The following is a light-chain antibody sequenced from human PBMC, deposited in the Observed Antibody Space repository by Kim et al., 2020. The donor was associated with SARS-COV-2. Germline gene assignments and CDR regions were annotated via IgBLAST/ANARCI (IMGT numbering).Light chain of an antibody. J-gene: IGKJ3*01. Sequence: EIVMTQSPATLSVSPGERATLSCRASQSVSSNLAWYQQKPGQAPRLLIYGASTRATGIPARVSGSGSETEFTLTISSLQSEDFAVYYCQQYNNWPPFTFGPGTKVDIK. CDR3: QQYNNWPPFT. V-gene: IGKV3-15*01. CDR1: QSVSSN. CDR2: GAS.